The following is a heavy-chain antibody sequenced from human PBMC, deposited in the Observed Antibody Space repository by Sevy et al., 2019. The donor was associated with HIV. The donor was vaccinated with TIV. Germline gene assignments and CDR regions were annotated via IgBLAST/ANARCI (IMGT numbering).Heavy chain of an antibody. CDR2: IDGGGNST. CDR3: ARHAYGGPDY. J-gene: IGHJ4*02. Sequence: GGSLRLSCAASGFIFSSNLMHWVRQAPGKGLVWVSRIDGGGNSTTYADSVKVRFTISRDNAKNTLYLQMNSLRAEDTAVYYCARHAYGGPDYWGQGSLVTVSS. V-gene: IGHV3-74*01. D-gene: IGHD3-10*01. CDR1: GFIFSSNL.